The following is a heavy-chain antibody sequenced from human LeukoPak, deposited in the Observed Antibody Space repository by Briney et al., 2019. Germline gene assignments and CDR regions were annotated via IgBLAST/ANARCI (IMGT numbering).Heavy chain of an antibody. Sequence: GGSLRLSCAASGFTFSSYAMSWVRQAPGKGLEWVSAISGSGGSTYYADSVRGRFTISRDNSKNTLYLQMNSLRAEDTAVYYCATGNGYSYGSYGMDVWGQGTTVTVSS. J-gene: IGHJ6*02. CDR3: ATGNGYSYGSYGMDV. CDR2: ISGSGGST. D-gene: IGHD5-18*01. V-gene: IGHV3-23*01. CDR1: GFTFSSYA.